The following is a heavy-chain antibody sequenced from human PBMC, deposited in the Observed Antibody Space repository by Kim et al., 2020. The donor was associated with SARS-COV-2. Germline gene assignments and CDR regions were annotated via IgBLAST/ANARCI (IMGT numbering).Heavy chain of an antibody. CDR3: AKTVDYYYDSSGRDY. Sequence: SVKGRVTISRENSKTTLYLQMNSLRAEDTAVYYCAKTVDYYYDSSGRDYWGQGTLVTVSS. J-gene: IGHJ4*02. D-gene: IGHD3-22*01. V-gene: IGHV3-23*01.